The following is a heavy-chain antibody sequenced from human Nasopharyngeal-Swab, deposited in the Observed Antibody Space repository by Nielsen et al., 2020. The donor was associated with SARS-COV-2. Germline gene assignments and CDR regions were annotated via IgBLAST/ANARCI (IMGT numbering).Heavy chain of an antibody. CDR2: IYYSGST. CDR3: ARDPVSGLGFDP. CDR1: GGSLSSYY. V-gene: IGHV4-59*01. D-gene: IGHD5/OR15-5a*01. Sequence: LRLSCTVSGGSLSSYYWSWIRQPPGKGLEWIGYIYYSGSTNYNPSLKSRVTISVDTSKNQFSLKLSSVTAADTAVYYCARDPVSGLGFDPWGQGTLVTVSS. J-gene: IGHJ5*02.